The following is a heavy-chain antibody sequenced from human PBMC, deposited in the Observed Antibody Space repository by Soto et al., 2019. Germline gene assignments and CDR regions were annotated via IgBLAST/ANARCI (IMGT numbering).Heavy chain of an antibody. Sequence: SETLSLTCTVSGGSISSSSYYWGWIRQPPGKGLEWIGSIYYSGSTYYNPSLKSRVTISVDTSKNQFSLKLSSVTAADTAVYYCAREGGGYNGRDYWGQGTLVTVSS. CDR1: GGSISSSSYY. D-gene: IGHD5-12*01. CDR2: IYYSGST. J-gene: IGHJ4*02. CDR3: AREGGGYNGRDY. V-gene: IGHV4-39*07.